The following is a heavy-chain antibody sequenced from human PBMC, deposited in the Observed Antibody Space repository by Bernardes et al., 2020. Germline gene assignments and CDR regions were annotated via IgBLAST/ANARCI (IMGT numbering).Heavy chain of an antibody. CDR3: ARVRNYDNQYYFDY. CDR1: GGSISSGGYY. CDR2: IYYSGST. V-gene: IGHV4-31*03. J-gene: IGHJ4*02. D-gene: IGHD1-7*01. Sequence: SETLSLTCTVSGGSISSGGYYWSWIRQHPGKGLEWSGYIYYSGSTYYNPSLKSRVTISVDTSKNQFSLKLSSVTAADTAVYYCARVRNYDNQYYFDYWGQGTLVTVSS.